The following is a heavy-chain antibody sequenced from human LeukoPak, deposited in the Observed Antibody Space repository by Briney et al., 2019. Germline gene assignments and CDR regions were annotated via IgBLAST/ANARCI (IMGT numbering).Heavy chain of an antibody. J-gene: IGHJ5*02. D-gene: IGHD6-6*01. Sequence: ASVKVSCKASGYTFTSYDINWVRQATGQGLEWMGWMNPNSGNTGYAQKFQGRVTMTRNTSISTAYMELSSLRSEDTAVYYCARAQRAARRLDWFDPWGQGTLVTVSS. CDR3: ARAQRAARRLDWFDP. CDR1: GYTFTSYD. V-gene: IGHV1-8*01. CDR2: MNPNSGNT.